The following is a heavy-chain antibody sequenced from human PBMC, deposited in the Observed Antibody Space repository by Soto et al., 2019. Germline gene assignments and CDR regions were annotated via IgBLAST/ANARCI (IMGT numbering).Heavy chain of an antibody. Sequence: SETLSLTCTLSGASITSTTYFWAWIRKPPGKGLEWVSSIYYSGKTHYNPSLKSRVTISVDRSKNQFSLQMSSVTAADTAVYYCAKNLPRTGRFDYWGQGSLVTVSS. CDR3: AKNLPRTGRFDY. V-gene: IGHV4-39*01. CDR1: GASITSTTYF. J-gene: IGHJ4*02. CDR2: IYYSGKT.